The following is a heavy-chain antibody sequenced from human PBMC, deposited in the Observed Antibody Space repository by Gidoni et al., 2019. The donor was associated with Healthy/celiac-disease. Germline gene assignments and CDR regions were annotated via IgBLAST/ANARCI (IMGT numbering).Heavy chain of an antibody. D-gene: IGHD6-19*01. V-gene: IGHV1-2*02. CDR1: GYTFTGYD. Sequence: QVQLVQSGAEVKTPEASVTVSCKDSGYTFTGYDMHWVRQAPGQGLEWMGWINPNSGGTNYAQKFQGRVTMTRDTSISTAYMELSRLRSDDTAVYYCARTGYSSGWWIDYWGQGTLVTVSS. CDR3: ARTGYSSGWWIDY. J-gene: IGHJ4*02. CDR2: INPNSGGT.